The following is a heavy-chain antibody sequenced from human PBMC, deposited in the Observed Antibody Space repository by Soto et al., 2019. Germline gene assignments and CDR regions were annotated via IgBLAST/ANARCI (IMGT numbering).Heavy chain of an antibody. Sequence: VQLQESGPGLVTPSQTLSLTCTVFGGSVSIGDYLWSWIRQRPGKGLEWIGYIPDSGNTYYNPSLTSRVTISLDTSKNQFSLKVTSMTAADTAVYFCARARGGDSGDYASLFDRWGQGNLVTVSS. CDR2: IPDSGNT. CDR3: ARARGGDSGDYASLFDR. J-gene: IGHJ5*02. V-gene: IGHV4-30-4*01. CDR1: GGSVSIGDYL. D-gene: IGHD4-17*01.